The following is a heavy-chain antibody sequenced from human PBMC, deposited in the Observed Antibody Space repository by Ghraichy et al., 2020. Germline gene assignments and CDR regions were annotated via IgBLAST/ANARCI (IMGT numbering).Heavy chain of an antibody. V-gene: IGHV3-48*02. CDR3: ARGSSVVRFYYYDGMDV. Sequence: GESLNISCVGSGFTLSSYSMNWVRQSPGQGLEWISYITSSSRTKMYADSVKGRFTISRDNAQNSLYLQMNSLRDEDTAVYYCARGSSVVRFYYYDGMDVWGQGTTVTVSS. D-gene: IGHD4-23*01. CDR1: GFTLSSYS. CDR2: ITSSSRTK. J-gene: IGHJ6*02.